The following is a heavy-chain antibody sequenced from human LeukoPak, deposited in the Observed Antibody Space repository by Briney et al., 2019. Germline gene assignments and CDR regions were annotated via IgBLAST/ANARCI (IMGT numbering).Heavy chain of an antibody. CDR2: ISGSGGST. D-gene: IGHD3-22*01. CDR1: GFTFSSNS. CDR3: AKDLVYYDSSSYFDS. Sequence: PGGSLRLSCAASGFTFSSNSMSWVRQAPGKGLEWVSAISGSGGSTYYADSVKGRFTISRDNAKNTLYLQMNSLRAEDTAVYYCAKDLVYYDSSSYFDSWGQGTLVTVSS. J-gene: IGHJ5*01. V-gene: IGHV3-23*01.